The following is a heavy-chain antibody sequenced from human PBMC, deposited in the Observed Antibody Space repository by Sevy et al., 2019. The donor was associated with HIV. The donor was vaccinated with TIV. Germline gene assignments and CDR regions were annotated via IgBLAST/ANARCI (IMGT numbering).Heavy chain of an antibody. CDR3: ARDTPITMVRGVLPYNWFDP. J-gene: IGHJ5*02. V-gene: IGHV3-21*01. CDR1: GFTFSSYS. D-gene: IGHD3-10*01. Sequence: GGSLRLSCAASGFTFSSYSMNWARQAPGKGLEWVSSISSSSSYIYYADSVKGQFTISRDNAKNSLYLQMNSLRAEDTAVYYCARDTPITMVRGVLPYNWFDPWGQGTLVTVSS. CDR2: ISSSSSYI.